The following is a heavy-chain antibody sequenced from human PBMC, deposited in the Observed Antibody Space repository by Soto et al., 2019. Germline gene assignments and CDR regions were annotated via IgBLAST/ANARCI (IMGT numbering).Heavy chain of an antibody. J-gene: IGHJ4*02. CDR3: ARQSSGYTSSWSFDY. Sequence: SLRLSCAASGFGFSSYSMSWVRQTPGKGLEWVSTFSGGDSSTYYADSVKGRFTISRDNSKNTLYLQMNSLRAEDTAIYFCARQSSGYTSSWSFDYWGQGALVTVSS. CDR2: FSGGDSST. CDR1: GFGFSSYS. V-gene: IGHV3-23*01. D-gene: IGHD6-13*01.